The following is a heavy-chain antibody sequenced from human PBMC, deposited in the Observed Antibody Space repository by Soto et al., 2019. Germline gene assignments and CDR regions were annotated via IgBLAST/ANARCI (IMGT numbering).Heavy chain of an antibody. CDR1: GFTFSSYS. CDR2: ISSSSSDR. J-gene: IGHJ5*02. Sequence: GGSLRLSCAASGFTFSSYSMNWVRQAPGKGLEGVSYISSSSSDRYYAESVKGRFTITSDNAKNSLYLQMNSLRDQDTAVYYCAREGLLPDLNWFDPWGQGTLVTVSS. D-gene: IGHD3-3*01. CDR3: AREGLLPDLNWFDP. V-gene: IGHV3-48*02.